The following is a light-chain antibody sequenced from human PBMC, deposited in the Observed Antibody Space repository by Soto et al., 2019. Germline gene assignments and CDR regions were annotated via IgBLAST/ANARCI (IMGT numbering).Light chain of an antibody. Sequence: DIQMTQSPCSLSASVGDTVTITCRASQGINNFLAWFQQKPGKAPKSLIYGASSLRSGVPTKFSDNRSHTGVTLTISSLQPEDSATYFCQQYHSYPVTFGGGPQVPSK. CDR1: QGINNF. CDR2: GAS. V-gene: IGKV1-16*02. J-gene: IGKJ4*01. CDR3: QQYHSYPVT.